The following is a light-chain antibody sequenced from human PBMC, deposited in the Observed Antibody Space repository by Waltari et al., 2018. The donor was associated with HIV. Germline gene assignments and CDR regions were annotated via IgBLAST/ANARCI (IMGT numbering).Light chain of an antibody. CDR1: SGSVSSTYY. CDR2: STN. V-gene: IGLV8-61*01. J-gene: IGLJ3*02. CDR3: VLYMGSGIWV. Sequence: QTVVTQEPSFSVSPGGTVTLTCGLTSGSVSSTYYPRWYPQTPGQAPRTLIYSTNTRSSGVPHRFSGSILGNKAALTITGAQADDESDYYCVLYMGSGIWVFGGGTKLTVL.